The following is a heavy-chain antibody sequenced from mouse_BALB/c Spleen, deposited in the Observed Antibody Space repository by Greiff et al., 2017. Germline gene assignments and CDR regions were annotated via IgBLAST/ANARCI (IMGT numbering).Heavy chain of an antibody. CDR1: GYTFTSYV. Sequence: EVQLHQSGPELVKPGASVKLSCKASGYTFTSYVMHWVKQRPEQGLEWIGWIDPENGDTEYAPKFQGKATMTADTSSNTAYLQLSSLTSEDTAVYYCNAGDFDYWGQGTTLTVSS. J-gene: IGHJ2*01. V-gene: IGHV14-4*02. CDR2: IDPENGDT. CDR3: NAGDFDY.